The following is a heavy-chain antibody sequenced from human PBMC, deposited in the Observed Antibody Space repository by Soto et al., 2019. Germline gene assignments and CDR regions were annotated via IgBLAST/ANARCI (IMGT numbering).Heavy chain of an antibody. D-gene: IGHD5-18*01. CDR1: GYTLTELS. Sequence: ASVKVSCKVSGYTLTELSMHWVRQAPGKGLEWMGGFDPEDGETIYAQKFQGRVTMTEDTSTDTAYMELSSLRSEDTAVYYCATDLLSVDTAMVTPLXWGQGTLVTVSS. CDR2: FDPEDGET. J-gene: IGHJ4*02. V-gene: IGHV1-24*01. CDR3: ATDLLSVDTAMVTPLX.